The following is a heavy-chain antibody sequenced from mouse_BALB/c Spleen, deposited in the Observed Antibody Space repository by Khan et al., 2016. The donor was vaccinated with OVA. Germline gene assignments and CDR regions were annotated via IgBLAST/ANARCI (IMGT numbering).Heavy chain of an antibody. D-gene: IGHD1-1*01. J-gene: IGHJ1*01. CDR1: GYSITGGYS. CDR3: ARGGVVVPYWYFDV. V-gene: IGHV3-6*02. CDR2: ISYDGSN. Sequence: EVQLQESGPGLVKPSQSLSLTCSVTGYSITGGYSWSWIRQFPGNKLEWMGYISYDGSNNYNPSLKNRISITRDTSKNQFFLKLNSVTTEDTATEYCARGGVVVPYWYFDVWGAGTTVTVSS.